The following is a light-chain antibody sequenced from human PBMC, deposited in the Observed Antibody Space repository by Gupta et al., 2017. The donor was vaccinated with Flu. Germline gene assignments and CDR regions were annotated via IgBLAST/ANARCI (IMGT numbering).Light chain of an antibody. V-gene: IGKV1-5*03. Sequence: DIQMTQSPSTLSASVGDRVTITCRASQSFSTYLAWYQQKPGKAPRLLIYKASNLERGVPSRFSASGSGTEFTLTISSLQPDDFATYYCQQYKSYPLTFGGGTKVEIK. CDR1: QSFSTY. J-gene: IGKJ4*01. CDR3: QQYKSYPLT. CDR2: KAS.